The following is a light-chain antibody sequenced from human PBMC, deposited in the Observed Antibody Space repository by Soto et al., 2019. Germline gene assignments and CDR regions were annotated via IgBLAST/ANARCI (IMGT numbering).Light chain of an antibody. J-gene: IGLJ3*02. V-gene: IGLV4-69*01. CDR2: LNSDGSH. Sequence: QAVVTQPPSASASLGASVKLTCTLSSGHNSYAIAGHQQQPEKGPRYLMKLNSDGSHSKGDGIPDRFSGSSSGAERYLTMSSLQSEDEADYYCQTWSTDIRVFGGGTKLTVL. CDR1: SGHNSYA. CDR3: QTWSTDIRV.